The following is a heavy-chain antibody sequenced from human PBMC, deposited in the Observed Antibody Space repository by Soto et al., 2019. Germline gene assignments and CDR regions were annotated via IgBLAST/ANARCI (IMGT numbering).Heavy chain of an antibody. V-gene: IGHV1-18*04. D-gene: IGHD4-17*01. CDR1: GYTFTSYG. CDR2: ISPLKGRT. Sequence: QVQLVQSGPDLKRPGASMKVSCKASGYTFTSYGISWVRQAPGQGLEWMAWISPLKGRTQYSQKAQGRVILSTDTSSNTAYMEMTTLRVDDTAVYYCEMDYGDRPEYFKHWCQGTLVTVS. J-gene: IGHJ1*01. CDR3: EMDYGDRPEYFKH.